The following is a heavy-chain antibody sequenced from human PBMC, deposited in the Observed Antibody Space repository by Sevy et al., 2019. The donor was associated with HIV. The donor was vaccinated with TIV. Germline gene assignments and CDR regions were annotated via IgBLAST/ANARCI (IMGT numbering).Heavy chain of an antibody. V-gene: IGHV3-23*01. Sequence: GGSLRLSCVASGFTFSSCVMSWLRQAPGKGLEWVSTISGSGGNTYYADSVKGRFTISRDNSKNTVYLQMNSLRAEDTAVYYCAKEGVSGYAAWSRGTLVTVSS. D-gene: IGHD6-25*01. J-gene: IGHJ4*02. CDR3: AKEGVSGYAA. CDR1: GFTFSSCV. CDR2: ISGSGGNT.